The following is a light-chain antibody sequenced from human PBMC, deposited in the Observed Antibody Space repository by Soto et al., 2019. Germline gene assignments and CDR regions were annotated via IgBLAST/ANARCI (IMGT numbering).Light chain of an antibody. Sequence: DIQMTQSPSTLSTSVGDRVTITCRASQSISTWLAWYQQKPGKAPKLLIFDASILASGVASRFRGSGSGTEFTLTIDSLQPDYFATYYCQQYNIYSRTFGQGTKLEMK. CDR3: QQYNIYSRT. CDR2: DAS. CDR1: QSISTW. V-gene: IGKV1-5*01. J-gene: IGKJ2*01.